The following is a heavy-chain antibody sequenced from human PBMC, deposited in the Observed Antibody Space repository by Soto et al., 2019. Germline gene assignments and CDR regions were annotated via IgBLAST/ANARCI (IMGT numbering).Heavy chain of an antibody. CDR3: AEDREEYGRYYYYGMDV. D-gene: IGHD1-26*01. J-gene: IGHJ6*02. V-gene: IGHV3-30*18. Sequence: QVQLVESGGGVVQPGRSLRLSCAASGFTFSSYGMHWVRQAPGKGLEWVAVISYDGSNKYYADSVKGRFTISRDNSKNTLELQMNSLRAEDTAVYYCAEDREEYGRYYYYGMDVWGQGTTVTVSS. CDR2: ISYDGSNK. CDR1: GFTFSSYG.